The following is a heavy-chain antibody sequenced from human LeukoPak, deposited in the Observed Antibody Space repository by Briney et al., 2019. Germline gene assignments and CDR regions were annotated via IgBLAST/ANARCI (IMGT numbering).Heavy chain of an antibody. J-gene: IGHJ4*02. CDR3: ARGYYSDSSGYYTI. CDR2: MNPNSGGT. CDR1: GYTFTGYY. Sequence: ASVKVSCKASGYTFTGYYVHWVRQAPGQGLEWMGWMNPNSGGTNSAQKFQGRVTMTRDTSISTAYVELSSLRSDDTAVYYCARGYYSDSSGYYTIWGQGTLVTVSS. V-gene: IGHV1-2*02. D-gene: IGHD3-22*01.